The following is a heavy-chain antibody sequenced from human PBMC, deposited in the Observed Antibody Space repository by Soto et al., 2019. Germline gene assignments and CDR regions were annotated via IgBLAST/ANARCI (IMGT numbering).Heavy chain of an antibody. V-gene: IGHV3-30-3*01. Sequence: QVQLVESGGGVVQPGRSLRLSCAASGFTFSSYAMHWVRQAPGQGLEWVALISYDGSNKYYADSVKGRFTISRDNSKNTLYLQMNSLSPEDTAVYHCASDHGGTTLYYHGMDVWGQGTTVTVSS. CDR2: ISYDGSNK. CDR3: ASDHGGTTLYYHGMDV. D-gene: IGHD1-7*01. J-gene: IGHJ6*02. CDR1: GFTFSSYA.